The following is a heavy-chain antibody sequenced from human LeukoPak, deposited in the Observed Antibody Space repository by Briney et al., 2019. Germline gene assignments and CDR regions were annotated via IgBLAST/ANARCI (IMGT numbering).Heavy chain of an antibody. CDR2: ISSGGSA. D-gene: IGHD6-19*01. CDR3: AKEHITVTGTGDY. CDR1: GFTFSSYW. V-gene: IGHV3-23*01. J-gene: IGHJ4*02. Sequence: GGSLRLSCAGSGFTFSSYWMHWVRQVPGKGLEWVSAISSGGSAFYADSVRGRFTISRDNSKNTVYLQMNSLRAEDTAVYYCAKEHITVTGTGDYWGQGTLVTVSS.